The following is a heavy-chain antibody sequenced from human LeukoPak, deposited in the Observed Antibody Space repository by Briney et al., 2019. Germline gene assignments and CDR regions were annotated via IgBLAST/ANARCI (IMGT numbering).Heavy chain of an antibody. CDR3: AGEYCSGGTCRQGFDY. CDR1: GYTFTDYY. CDR2: INPNSGDT. J-gene: IGHJ4*02. Sequence: VASVKVSCKASGYTFTDYYMHWVRQAPGQGLEYMGWINPNSGDTNHAQNFQGRVTLTRDTSISTAYMELSSLRSDDSAVYYCAGEYCSGGTCRQGFDYWGQGTLVTVSS. D-gene: IGHD2-15*01. V-gene: IGHV1-2*02.